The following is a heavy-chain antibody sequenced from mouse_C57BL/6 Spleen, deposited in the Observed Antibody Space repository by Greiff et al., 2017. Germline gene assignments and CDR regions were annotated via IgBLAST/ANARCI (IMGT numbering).Heavy chain of an antibody. J-gene: IGHJ4*01. CDR1: GYTFTEYT. V-gene: IGHV1-62-2*01. CDR3: ERHEERSLTTVVATDCAMDD. Sequence: QVQLQQSGAELVKPGASVKLSCKASGYTFTEYTIHWVKQRSGQGLEWIGWFYPGSGSIKYNEKFKDKATLTADKSSSTVYMELSRVTSEDSAVXFCERHEERSLTTVVATDCAMDDWGQGTSVTVSS. D-gene: IGHD1-1*01. CDR2: FYPGSGSI.